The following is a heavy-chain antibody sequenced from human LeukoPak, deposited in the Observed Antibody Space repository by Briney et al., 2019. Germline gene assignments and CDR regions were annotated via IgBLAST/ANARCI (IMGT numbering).Heavy chain of an antibody. CDR1: GLTFSSYW. Sequence: GGSLRLSCAASGLTFSSYWMSWVRQAPGKGLEWVANIKRDGSEKYYVDSVKGRFTISRDNAKNSLYLQMNSLRAEDTAVYYCARDQRSYDYWGQGTLVTVSS. V-gene: IGHV3-7*05. D-gene: IGHD1-26*01. CDR3: ARDQRSYDY. CDR2: IKRDGSEK. J-gene: IGHJ4*02.